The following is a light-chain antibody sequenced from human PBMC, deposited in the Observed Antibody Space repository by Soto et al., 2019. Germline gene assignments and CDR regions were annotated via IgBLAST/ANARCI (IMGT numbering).Light chain of an antibody. J-gene: IGKJ2*01. CDR3: QQYTNWPYT. V-gene: IGKV3-15*01. CDR1: LALGNN. CDR2: GAS. Sequence: EIVMMQSPATLPVSPGGRATLSCRASLALGNNLAWYQHKPGQAPRLFIYGASTRATGVPARFSGSGSETEFTLSISSLQSDDLAVYYCQQYTNWPYTFGQGTKLEIK.